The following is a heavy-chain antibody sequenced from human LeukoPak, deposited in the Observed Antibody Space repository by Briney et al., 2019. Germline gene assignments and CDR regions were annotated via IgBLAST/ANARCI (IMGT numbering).Heavy chain of an antibody. J-gene: IGHJ4*02. V-gene: IGHV3-30*02. CDR2: IRYDGSNK. CDR3: ARHSRSDDSGRLLDC. CDR1: GFTFSSYG. D-gene: IGHD3-10*01. Sequence: GGSLRLSCAASGFTFSSYGMHWVRQAPGKGLEGVAFIRYDGSNKYYADSVKGRFTISSDNSKNTLDLQMNSLRAEDTAVYYCARHSRSDDSGRLLDCWGQGTLVTVSS.